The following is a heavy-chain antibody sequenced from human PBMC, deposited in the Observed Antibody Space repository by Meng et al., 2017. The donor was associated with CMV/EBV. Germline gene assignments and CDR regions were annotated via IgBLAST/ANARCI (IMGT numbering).Heavy chain of an antibody. CDR3: AKDQEELSYYDFWSATYYGMDA. CDR1: GFTFSSYA. V-gene: IGHV3-23*03. CDR2: IYSGGSST. Sequence: GESLKISCAASGFTFSSYAMSWVRQAPGKGLEWVSVIYSGGSSTYYADSVKGRFTISRDNSKNTLYLQMNSLRAEDTAVYYCAKDQEELSYYDFWSATYYGMDAWGQGTTVTVSS. D-gene: IGHD3-3*01. J-gene: IGHJ6*02.